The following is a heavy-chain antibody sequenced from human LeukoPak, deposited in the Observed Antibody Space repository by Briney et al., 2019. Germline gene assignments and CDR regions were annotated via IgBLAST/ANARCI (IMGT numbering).Heavy chain of an antibody. Sequence: GASVKVSCKASGYTFTGYYMHWVRQAPGQGLEWMGWIDPNSGGTNYAQKFQGRVTMTRDTSTSTVYMELSSLRSEDTAVYYCATLTGIHRDFDYWGQGTLVTVSS. CDR3: ATLTGIHRDFDY. CDR2: IDPNSGGT. V-gene: IGHV1-2*02. D-gene: IGHD3-9*01. CDR1: GYTFTGYY. J-gene: IGHJ4*02.